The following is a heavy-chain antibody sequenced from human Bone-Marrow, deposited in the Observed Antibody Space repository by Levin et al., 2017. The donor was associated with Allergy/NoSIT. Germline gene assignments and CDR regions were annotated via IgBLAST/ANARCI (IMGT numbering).Heavy chain of an antibody. CDR3: ARDQRTVSTPRHPPPQY. D-gene: IGHD4-17*01. J-gene: IGHJ4*02. CDR2: IKQDGSEK. V-gene: IGHV3-7*01. CDR1: GFTFSTYW. Sequence: PGGSLRLSCAASGFTFSTYWMSWVRQAPGKGLEWVANIKQDGSEKYYVDSVKGRFTISRDNAKNSLYLQMNSLRAEDTAVYYCARDQRTVSTPRHPPPQYWGQGTLVTVSS.